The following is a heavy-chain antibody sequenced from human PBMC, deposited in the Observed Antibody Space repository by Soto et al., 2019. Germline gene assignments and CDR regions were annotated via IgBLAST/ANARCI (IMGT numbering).Heavy chain of an antibody. CDR2: IYYSGST. CDR3: ARHYSSGSRNWFDP. CDR1: GGSINSTSYF. Sequence: SETLSLTCSVSGGSINSTSYFWGWVRQPPGKGLEWIGSIYYSGSTYYNPSLRSRVTISVDTSKNQFSLKLSSVTAADTAVFYCARHYSSGSRNWFDPWGQGTLVTVSS. J-gene: IGHJ5*02. D-gene: IGHD6-19*01. V-gene: IGHV4-39*01.